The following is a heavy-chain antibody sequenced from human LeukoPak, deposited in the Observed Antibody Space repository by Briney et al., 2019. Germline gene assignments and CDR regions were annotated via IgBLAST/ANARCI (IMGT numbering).Heavy chain of an antibody. D-gene: IGHD5-24*01. J-gene: IGHJ4*02. CDR3: AKDPFARYNKGYTFDY. V-gene: IGHV3-30*18. Sequence: PGGSLRLFCAASGFTFSNYGMHWVRQAPGKGLEWVAVISYDGKNKEYSDSVKGRFTISRDNSKNTVSLEMNSLRGEDTAVYYCAKDPFARYNKGYTFDYWGQGILVSVSS. CDR1: GFTFSNYG. CDR2: ISYDGKNK.